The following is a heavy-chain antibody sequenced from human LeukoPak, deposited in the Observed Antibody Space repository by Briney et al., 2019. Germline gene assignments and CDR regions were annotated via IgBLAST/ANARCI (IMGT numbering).Heavy chain of an antibody. D-gene: IGHD3-10*01. Sequence: PGGSLRLSCAASGFTFSSYGMHWVRQAPGKGLEWVAFIRYDGSNKYYADSVKGRFTISRDNSKNTLYLQMTSLRAEDTAVYYCAKDLGPGSYWGQGTLVTVSS. J-gene: IGHJ4*02. CDR1: GFTFSSYG. CDR2: IRYDGSNK. V-gene: IGHV3-30*02. CDR3: AKDLGPGSY.